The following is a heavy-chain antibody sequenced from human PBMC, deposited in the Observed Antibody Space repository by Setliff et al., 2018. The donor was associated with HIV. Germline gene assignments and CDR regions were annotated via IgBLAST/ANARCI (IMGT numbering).Heavy chain of an antibody. CDR3: AREAGGVRGFWSGLYYYYYMDV. D-gene: IGHD3-3*01. Sequence: GGSLRLSCAASGFTFSSYWMHWVRQAPGKGLVWVSRINSDGSRTTYADSVKGRFTISRDNAKNTLYLQMNSLRAEDTAVFYCAREAGGVRGFWSGLYYYYYMDVWGKGTTVTVSS. J-gene: IGHJ6*03. V-gene: IGHV3-74*01. CDR1: GFTFSSYW. CDR2: INSDGSRT.